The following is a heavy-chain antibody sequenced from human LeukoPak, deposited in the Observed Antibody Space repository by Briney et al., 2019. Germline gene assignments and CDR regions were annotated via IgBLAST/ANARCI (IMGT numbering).Heavy chain of an antibody. J-gene: IGHJ5*02. CDR1: GFTFSSYA. CDR2: ISYDGSNK. CDR3: ASRSINWYRGNNRFDP. D-gene: IGHD6-13*01. V-gene: IGHV3-30-3*01. Sequence: QTGGSLRLSCAASGFTFSSYAMHWVRQAPGKGLEWVAVISYDGSNKYYADSVKGRFTISRDNAKDSLYLQMNSLRVEDTAVYYCASRSINWYRGNNRFDPWGQGTLVTVSS.